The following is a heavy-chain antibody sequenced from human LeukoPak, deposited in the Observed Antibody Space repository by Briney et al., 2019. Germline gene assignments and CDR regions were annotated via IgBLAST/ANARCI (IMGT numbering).Heavy chain of an antibody. Sequence: PSETLSLTCAVYGGSFSGYYWSWIRQPPGKGLEWIGEINHSGSTNYNPSLKSRVTISVDTSKSQFSLKLSSVTAADTAVYYCAREGYDSSGYYLYWGQGTLVTVSS. CDR1: GGSFSGYY. CDR3: AREGYDSSGYYLY. D-gene: IGHD3-22*01. CDR2: INHSGST. J-gene: IGHJ4*02. V-gene: IGHV4-34*01.